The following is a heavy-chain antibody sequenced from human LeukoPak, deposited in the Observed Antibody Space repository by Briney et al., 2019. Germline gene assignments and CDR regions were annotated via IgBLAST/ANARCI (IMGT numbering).Heavy chain of an antibody. J-gene: IGHJ4*02. Sequence: GASVKASCKASGGTFSSYAISWVRQAPGQGLEWMGRIIPIFGTANYAQKFQGRVTITTDESTSTAYMELSSLRSEDTAVYYCARDIAAAGIDYWGQGTLVTVSS. CDR1: GGTFSSYA. CDR2: IIPIFGTA. CDR3: ARDIAAAGIDY. V-gene: IGHV1-69*05. D-gene: IGHD6-25*01.